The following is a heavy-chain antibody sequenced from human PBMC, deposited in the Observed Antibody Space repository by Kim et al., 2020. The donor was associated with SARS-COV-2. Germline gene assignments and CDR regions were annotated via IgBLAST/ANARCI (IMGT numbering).Heavy chain of an antibody. Sequence: GGSLRLSCAASGFTFSSYGMHWVRQAPGKGLEWVAVISYDGSNKYYADSVKGRFTISRDNSKNTLYLQMNSLRAEDTAVYYCAKDVDTAMALWGQGALVTVSS. CDR3: AKDVDTAMAL. CDR2: ISYDGSNK. J-gene: IGHJ4*02. D-gene: IGHD5-18*01. V-gene: IGHV3-30*18. CDR1: GFTFSSYG.